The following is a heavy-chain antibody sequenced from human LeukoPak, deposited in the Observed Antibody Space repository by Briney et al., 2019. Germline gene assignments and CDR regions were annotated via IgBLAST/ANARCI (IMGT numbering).Heavy chain of an antibody. Sequence: PSETLSLTCAVYGGSFSGYYWSWIRQPPGKGLEWIGEINHSGSTNYNPSLKSRVTISVDTSKNQFSLKLSPVTAADTAVYYCAANSTVDTAMGTFDYWGQGTLVTVSS. CDR1: GGSFSGYY. J-gene: IGHJ4*02. V-gene: IGHV4-34*01. CDR3: AANSTVDTAMGTFDY. CDR2: INHSGST. D-gene: IGHD5-18*01.